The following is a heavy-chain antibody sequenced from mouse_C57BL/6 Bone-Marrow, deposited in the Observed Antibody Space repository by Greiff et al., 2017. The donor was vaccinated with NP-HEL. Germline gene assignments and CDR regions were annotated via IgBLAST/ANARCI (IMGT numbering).Heavy chain of an antibody. J-gene: IGHJ4*01. Sequence: VKLVESGPELVKPGASVKISCKASGYTFTDYYINWVKQRPGQGLEWIGWIFPGSGSTYYNEKFKGKATLTVDKSSSTAYMLLSSLTSEDSAVYFCARDYGSHYYAMDYWGQGTSVTVSS. CDR1: GYTFTDYY. CDR2: IFPGSGST. CDR3: ARDYGSHYYAMDY. V-gene: IGHV1-75*01. D-gene: IGHD1-1*01.